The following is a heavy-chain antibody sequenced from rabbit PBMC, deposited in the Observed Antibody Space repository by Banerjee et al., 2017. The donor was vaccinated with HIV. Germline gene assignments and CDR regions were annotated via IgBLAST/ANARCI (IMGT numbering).Heavy chain of an antibody. D-gene: IGHD1-1*01. Sequence: QSLEESGGDLVKPGASLTLTCTASGLDFSSSYWICWVRQAPGKGLEWIACIDVSSSGRTYYASWAKGRFTISKTSSTTVTLQMTSLTAADTATYFCARDLTGVIGWNFKLWGPGTLVTVS. CDR3: ARDLTGVIGWNFKL. J-gene: IGHJ4*01. CDR1: GLDFSSSYW. V-gene: IGHV1S40*01. CDR2: IDVSSSGRT.